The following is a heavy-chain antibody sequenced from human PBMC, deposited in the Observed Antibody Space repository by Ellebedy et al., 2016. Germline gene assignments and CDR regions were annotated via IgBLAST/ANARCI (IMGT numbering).Heavy chain of an antibody. CDR1: GFTFDDYG. Sequence: GESLKISCAASGFTFDDYGMSWVRQAPGKGLEWVANIKQDGSEKYYVDSVKGRFTISRDNAKNSLYLQMNSLRAEDTAVYYCARGRHVDYWGQGTLVTVSS. V-gene: IGHV3-7*01. J-gene: IGHJ4*02. CDR2: IKQDGSEK. D-gene: IGHD5-24*01. CDR3: ARGRHVDY.